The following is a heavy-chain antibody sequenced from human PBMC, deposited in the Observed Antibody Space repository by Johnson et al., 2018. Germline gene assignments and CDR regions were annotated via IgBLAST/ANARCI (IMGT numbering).Heavy chain of an antibody. V-gene: IGHV4-34*01. J-gene: IGHJ3*02. CDR2: INHSGGT. CDR3: ARGEVAAAVKHEAFDI. CDR1: GGSFSAYY. D-gene: IGHD6-13*01. Sequence: QVQLQQWGAGLLKPSETLSLTCAVYGGSFSAYYWSWIRQPPGKGLEWIGEINHSGGTNYNPSLRSRVTISVDTSKNQFSLNLSSVTAADTAVYYCARGEVAAAVKHEAFDIWGQGTMVTVSS.